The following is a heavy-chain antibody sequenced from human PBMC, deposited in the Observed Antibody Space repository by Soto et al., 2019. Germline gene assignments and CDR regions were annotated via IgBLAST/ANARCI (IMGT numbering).Heavy chain of an antibody. Sequence: PSETLSLTCTVSGGSISSYYWSWIRQPPGKGLEWIGYIYYSGSTNYNPSLKSRVTISVDTSKNQFSLKLSSVTAADTAVYYCARHVPYCSRTSCPNDAFDIWGQGTMVTVSS. V-gene: IGHV4-59*08. J-gene: IGHJ3*02. CDR2: IYYSGST. CDR1: GGSISSYY. D-gene: IGHD2-2*01. CDR3: ARHVPYCSRTSCPNDAFDI.